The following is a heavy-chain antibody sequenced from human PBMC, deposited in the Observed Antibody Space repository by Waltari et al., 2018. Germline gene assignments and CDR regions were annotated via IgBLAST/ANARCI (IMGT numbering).Heavy chain of an antibody. CDR3: ARDAGGDYSAFDI. CDR1: GGTFSSYA. J-gene: IGHJ3*02. CDR2: IIPILGRA. D-gene: IGHD4-17*01. Sequence: QVQLVQSGAEVKTPGSSVKVSCKASGGTFSSYAISWVRQAPGQGREWMGGIIPILGRANYAQKFQGRVTITADESTSTAYRELSSLRSEDTAVYYCARDAGGDYSAFDIWGQGTMVTVSS. V-gene: IGHV1-69*11.